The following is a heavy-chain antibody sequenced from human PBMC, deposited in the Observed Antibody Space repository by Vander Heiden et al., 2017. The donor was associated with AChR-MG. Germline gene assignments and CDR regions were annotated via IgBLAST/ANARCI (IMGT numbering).Heavy chain of an antibody. CDR2: ISSSSSTI. CDR3: ARDLEGRWEWLLGLGY. Sequence: EVQLVESGGGLVQPGGSLRLSCAASGFTFSSYSMNWVRQAPGKGLEWVSYISSSSSTIYYADSVKGRFTISRDNAKNSLYLQMNSLRDEDTAVYYCARDLEGRWEWLLGLGYWGQGTLVTVSS. J-gene: IGHJ4*02. V-gene: IGHV3-48*02. D-gene: IGHD3-3*01. CDR1: GFTFSSYS.